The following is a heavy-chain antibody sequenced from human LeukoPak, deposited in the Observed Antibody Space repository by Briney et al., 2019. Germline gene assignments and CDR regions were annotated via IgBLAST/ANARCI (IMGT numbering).Heavy chain of an antibody. CDR1: GFTFSTYA. D-gene: IGHD1-26*01. CDR2: ISSSSSYI. Sequence: NPGGSLRLSCAASGFTFSTYAMNWVRQAPGKGLEWVSSISSSSSYIYYADSVKGRFTISRDNAKNSLYLQMNSLRAEDTAVYYCARAISGSYPRYYGMDVWGQGTTVTVSS. CDR3: ARAISGSYPRYYGMDV. J-gene: IGHJ6*02. V-gene: IGHV3-21*04.